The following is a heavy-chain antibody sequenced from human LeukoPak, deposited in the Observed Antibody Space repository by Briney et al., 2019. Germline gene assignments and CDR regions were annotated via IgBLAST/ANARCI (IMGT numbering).Heavy chain of an antibody. V-gene: IGHV3-64*01. J-gene: IGHJ3*02. CDR2: ISSNGGST. CDR3: AKGVANDYSNYDTFDI. D-gene: IGHD4-11*01. CDR1: GFTFSSYA. Sequence: PGGSLRLSCAASGFTFSSYAMHWVRQAPGKGLEYVSAISSNGGSTYYANSVKGRFTISRDNSKNTLYLQMNSLRAEDTAIYYCAKGVANDYSNYDTFDIWGQGTMVTVSS.